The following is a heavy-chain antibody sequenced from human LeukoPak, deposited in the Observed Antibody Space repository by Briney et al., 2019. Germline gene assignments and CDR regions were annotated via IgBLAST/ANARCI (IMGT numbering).Heavy chain of an antibody. V-gene: IGHV4-34*01. Sequence: SETLSLTCAVYGGSFSGYYWSWIRQPPGKGLEWIGEINHSGSTNYNPSLKSRVTISVDTSKNQFSLKLSSVTAADTAVYYCARDLSWDLHRPFGYWGQGTLVTVSS. D-gene: IGHD1-26*01. CDR2: INHSGST. J-gene: IGHJ4*02. CDR3: ARDLSWDLHRPFGY. CDR1: GGSFSGYY.